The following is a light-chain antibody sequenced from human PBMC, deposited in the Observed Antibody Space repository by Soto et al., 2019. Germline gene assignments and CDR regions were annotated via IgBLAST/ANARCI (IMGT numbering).Light chain of an antibody. CDR1: QGISND. J-gene: IGKJ1*01. CDR3: QNYNSAPRP. CDR2: AAS. V-gene: IGKV1-27*01. Sequence: DIQMTQSPSSLSASIGDRVTISCRASQGISNDLAWYQQKPGKVPYLLIYAASTSHSGVPSRFRGSGSGTDFTLTISSLQPEDVATYYCQNYNSAPRPFGQGTKVDIQ.